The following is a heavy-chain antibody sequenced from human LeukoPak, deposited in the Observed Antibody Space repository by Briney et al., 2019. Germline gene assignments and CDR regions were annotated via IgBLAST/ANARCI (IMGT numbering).Heavy chain of an antibody. V-gene: IGHV3-53*01. CDR1: GFTVSSNY. J-gene: IGHJ4*02. D-gene: IGHD1-26*01. Sequence: GGSLRLSCAASGFTVSSNYMSWVRQAPGKGLEWVSVIYSGGSTYYADSVKGRFTISRDNSKNTLYLQINSLRTEDTAVYYCARHLGGNFDYWGQGTLVTVSS. CDR3: ARHLGGNFDY. CDR2: IYSGGST.